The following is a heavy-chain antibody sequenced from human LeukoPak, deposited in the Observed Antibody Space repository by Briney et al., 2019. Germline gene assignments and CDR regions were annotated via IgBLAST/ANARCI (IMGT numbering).Heavy chain of an antibody. Sequence: ASVKVSCKASGYTFTDYHIHWVRQAPGEGLEWMGWIKPNNGGTNYAQKFQGRVTMTRDTSISTAYMELSRLRSDDTAVYYCARAIAGAGSKGYFDYWGQGTLVTVSS. CDR2: IKPNNGGT. J-gene: IGHJ4*02. D-gene: IGHD6-13*01. V-gene: IGHV1-2*02. CDR3: ARAIAGAGSKGYFDY. CDR1: GYTFTDYH.